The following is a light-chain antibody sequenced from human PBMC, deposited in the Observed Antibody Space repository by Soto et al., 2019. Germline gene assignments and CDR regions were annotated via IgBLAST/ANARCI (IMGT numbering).Light chain of an antibody. CDR3: LHRNNWPPRFT. V-gene: IGKV3-11*01. CDR1: QRIVGS. Sequence: EIVLTQSPATLSLSPGERATLSCGASQRIVGSLAWYQQKAGHAPRLLIYGDSTRAAGVPARFSGSGSGTDFTLTISGLETEDFAVYFCLHRNNWPPRFTFGPGTAV. CDR2: GDS. J-gene: IGKJ3*01.